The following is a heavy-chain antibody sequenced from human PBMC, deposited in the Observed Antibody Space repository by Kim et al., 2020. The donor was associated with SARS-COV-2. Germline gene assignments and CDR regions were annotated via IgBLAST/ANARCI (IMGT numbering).Heavy chain of an antibody. CDR3: ARGAVAGIIDY. V-gene: IGHV1-69*13. D-gene: IGHD6-19*01. CDR2: IIPIFGTG. Sequence: SVKVSCKASGGTLSSYAITWVRQAPGQGLEWMGGIIPIFGTGNYAQKFQGRVTITADESRSTAYMELSSLRSEDTAVYYCARGAVAGIIDYWGQGTLVTVSS. CDR1: GGTLSSYA. J-gene: IGHJ4*02.